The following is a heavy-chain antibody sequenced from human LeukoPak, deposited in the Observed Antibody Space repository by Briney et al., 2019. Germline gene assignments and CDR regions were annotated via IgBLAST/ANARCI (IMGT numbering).Heavy chain of an antibody. CDR3: ARETSVGGWFDP. V-gene: IGHV4-30-2*01. CDR2: IYHSGST. CDR1: GVSISSGGYS. Sequence: PSQTLSLTCAVSGVSISSGGYSWSWIRQPPGKGLDWIGYIYHSGSTYYNPSLKSRVTISVDRSKNQFSLKLSSVTAADTAVYYCARETSVGGWFDPWGQGTLVTVSS. J-gene: IGHJ5*02. D-gene: IGHD3-16*01.